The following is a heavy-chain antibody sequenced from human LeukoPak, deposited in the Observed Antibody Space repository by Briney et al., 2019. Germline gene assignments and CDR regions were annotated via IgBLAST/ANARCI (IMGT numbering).Heavy chain of an antibody. CDR2: IKQDGSEK. Sequence: GGSLKLSCAASGFTISSYWMSWVRQAPGKGLEGVANIKQDGSEKYYVDSVKGRFTISRDNAKNSLYLQMNSLRAEDTAVYYCAREGDSYASPWGQGTLVTVSS. V-gene: IGHV3-7*01. CDR1: GFTISSYW. D-gene: IGHD5-18*01. CDR3: AREGDSYASP. J-gene: IGHJ5*02.